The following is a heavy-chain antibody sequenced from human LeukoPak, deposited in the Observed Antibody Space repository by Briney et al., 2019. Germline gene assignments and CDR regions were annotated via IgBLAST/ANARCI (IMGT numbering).Heavy chain of an antibody. CDR3: ATLTPTAMPPS. J-gene: IGHJ5*02. D-gene: IGHD2-2*01. Sequence: GGSLRLSCAASGFAPSDYYMSWIRQAPGKGLEWVSYISSSGSTIYYADSVKGRFTISRDNAKNSLYLQMNSLRAEDTAVYYCATLTPTAMPPSWGRGPLFTVS. CDR1: GFAPSDYY. CDR2: ISSSGSTI. V-gene: IGHV3-11*01.